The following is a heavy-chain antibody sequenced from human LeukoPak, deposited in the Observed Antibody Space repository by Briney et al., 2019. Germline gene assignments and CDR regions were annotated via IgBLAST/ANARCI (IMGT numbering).Heavy chain of an antibody. CDR3: ARGRRTHEDY. V-gene: IGHV1-2*02. Sequence: ASVKVSCKASGYTFTSYDINWVRQAPGQGLEWMGWINPNSGGTNYAQKFQGRVTMTRDTSISTAYMELSRLRSDDTAVYYCARGRRTHEDYWGQGTLVTVSS. CDR2: INPNSGGT. J-gene: IGHJ4*02. CDR1: GYTFTSYD. D-gene: IGHD1-14*01.